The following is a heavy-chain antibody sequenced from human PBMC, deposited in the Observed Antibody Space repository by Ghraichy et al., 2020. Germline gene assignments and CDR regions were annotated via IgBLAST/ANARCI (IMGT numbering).Heavy chain of an antibody. CDR3: AKGGGSAYYSMDV. D-gene: IGHD3-22*01. CDR1: GYSFTSNW. Sequence: ESLNISCKGSGYSFTSNWIGWVRQMPGKGLEWMGSIYPGDSDTKYSPSFQGQVTMSVDTSISTAYLQWSSLRASDTAIYFCAKGGGSAYYSMDVWGQGTTVTVSS. V-gene: IGHV5-51*01. J-gene: IGHJ6*03. CDR2: IYPGDSDT.